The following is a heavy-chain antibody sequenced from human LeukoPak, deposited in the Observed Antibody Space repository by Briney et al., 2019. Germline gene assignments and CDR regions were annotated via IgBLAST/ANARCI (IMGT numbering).Heavy chain of an antibody. CDR1: GYTFTSYY. J-gene: IGHJ4*02. CDR3: ARSSHRDGDTFDY. CDR2: INPSGGST. V-gene: IGHV1-46*01. D-gene: IGHD3-10*01. Sequence: GASVKVSCKASGYTFTSYYMHWVRQAPGQGLEWMGIINPSGGSTSYAQKLQGRVTMTTDPSTTTAYMELRSLRSDDTAVYYCARSSHRDGDTFDYWGQGTLVTVSS.